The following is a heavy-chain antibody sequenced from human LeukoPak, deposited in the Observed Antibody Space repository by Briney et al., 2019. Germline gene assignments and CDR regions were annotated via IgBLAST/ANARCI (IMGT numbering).Heavy chain of an antibody. Sequence: NPSETLSLTCTVSGGSISSYYWSWIRQPPGKGLEGIGYIYYSGSTNYNPSLKSRVTISVDTSKNQFSLKLSSVTAADTAVYYCARGVVVVVATPYYFDYWGQGTLVTVSS. D-gene: IGHD2-15*01. CDR3: ARGVVVVVATPYYFDY. J-gene: IGHJ4*02. CDR1: GGSISSYY. CDR2: IYYSGST. V-gene: IGHV4-59*01.